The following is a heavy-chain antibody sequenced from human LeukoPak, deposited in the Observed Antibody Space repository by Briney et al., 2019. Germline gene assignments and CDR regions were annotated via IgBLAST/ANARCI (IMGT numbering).Heavy chain of an antibody. V-gene: IGHV4-34*01. J-gene: IGHJ4*02. CDR2: INHSGST. Sequence: KASETLSLTCAVYGGSFSGYYWSWIRQPPGKGLEWIGEINHSGSTNYNPSLKSRVTISVDTSKNQFSPKLSSVTAADTAVYYCARGIITGYGDYLDYWGQGNLVTVSS. CDR3: ARGIITGYGDYLDY. CDR1: GGSFSGYY. D-gene: IGHD1-20*01.